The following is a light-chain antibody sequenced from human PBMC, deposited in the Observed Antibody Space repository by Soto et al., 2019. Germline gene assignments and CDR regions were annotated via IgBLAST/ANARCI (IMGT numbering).Light chain of an antibody. CDR3: VAWDDNLSCVL. CDR1: SSNFASNS. CDR2: KSN. Sequence: QSVLTQPPSASGTPGQRVTISCSGSSSNFASNSVYWYQQVPGTAPKLLIYKSNQRPSGVPDRISGSKSGTSASLAISGLRSVDEADYYCVAWDDNLSCVLFGGGTKLTVL. V-gene: IGLV1-47*01. J-gene: IGLJ2*01.